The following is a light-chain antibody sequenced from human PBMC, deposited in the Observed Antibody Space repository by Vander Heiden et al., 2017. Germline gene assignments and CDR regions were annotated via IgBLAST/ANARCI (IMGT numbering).Light chain of an antibody. V-gene: IGKV2-28*01. CDR1: QSVLHSNRYNY. Sequence: DIVMTHSPLSLPVTPGEPASIPCRSSQSVLHSNRYNYVDWYLQKPGQSPQLLIDLGSNRTSRVPDRCSSSGSGTDFTPKISRVEAEDVGVYYCKQALQTPFTFGPGTKVDIK. CDR3: KQALQTPFT. CDR2: LGS. J-gene: IGKJ3*01.